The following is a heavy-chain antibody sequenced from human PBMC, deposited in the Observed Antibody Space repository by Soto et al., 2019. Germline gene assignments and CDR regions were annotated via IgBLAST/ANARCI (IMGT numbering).Heavy chain of an antibody. Sequence: GGSLRLSCAASGFTFDDYAMHWVRQAPGKGLEWVSGISWNSGSIGYADSVKGRFTISRDNAKNSLYLQMNSLRAEDTALYYCAVTKFLEWSYTESYFDYWGQGTLVTVSS. J-gene: IGHJ4*02. CDR2: ISWNSGSI. D-gene: IGHD3-3*01. CDR3: AVTKFLEWSYTESYFDY. CDR1: GFTFDDYA. V-gene: IGHV3-9*01.